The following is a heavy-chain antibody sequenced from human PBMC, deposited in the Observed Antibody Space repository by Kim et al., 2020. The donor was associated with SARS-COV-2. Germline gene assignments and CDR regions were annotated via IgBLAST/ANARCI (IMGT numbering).Heavy chain of an antibody. V-gene: IGHV3-48*03. D-gene: IGHD1-7*01. J-gene: IGHJ4*02. Sequence: GGSLRLSCTASGFTFSSYEMNWVRQAPGKGLEGVSYIIGSGTTIYYADSVRGRFTISRDNDKNSLFLQMNSLRAEDTAVYYCARGPNYIPFDYWGQGTLVTVSS. CDR2: IIGSGTTI. CDR3: ARGPNYIPFDY. CDR1: GFTFSSYE.